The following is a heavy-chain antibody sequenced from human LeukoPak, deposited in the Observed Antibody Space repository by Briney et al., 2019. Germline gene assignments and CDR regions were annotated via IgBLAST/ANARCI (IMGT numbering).Heavy chain of an antibody. CDR1: GGSISSSIYY. J-gene: IGHJ4*02. D-gene: IGHD3-10*01. CDR3: ARRLGGSGSYYY. CDR2: IYYSGST. Sequence: SETLSLTCSVSGGSISSSIYYWGWIRQPPGKGLEWIGSIYYSGSTYYNPSLKSRVTISVDTSKNQFSLKLRSVTAADAAVYYCARRLGGSGSYYYWGQGTLVTVSS. V-gene: IGHV4-39*01.